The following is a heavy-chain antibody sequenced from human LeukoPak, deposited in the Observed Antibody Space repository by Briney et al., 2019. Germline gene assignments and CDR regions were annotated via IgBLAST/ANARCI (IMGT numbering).Heavy chain of an antibody. V-gene: IGHV3-30*18. J-gene: IGHJ4*02. Sequence: PGGSLRLPCAASGFTLSSYGMHWVRQAPGKGLEWVAVISNDGSNKNYADSVKGRFTISRDNSKNTLYLQMSSLRAEDTALYYCAKGCSTGSSCYIIDYWGQGTLVTVSS. CDR1: GFTLSSYG. CDR3: AKGCSTGSSCYIIDY. CDR2: ISNDGSNK. D-gene: IGHD2-15*01.